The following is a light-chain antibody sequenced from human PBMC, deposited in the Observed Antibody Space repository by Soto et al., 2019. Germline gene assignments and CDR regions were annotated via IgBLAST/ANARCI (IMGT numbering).Light chain of an antibody. V-gene: IGKV3-15*01. CDR1: QRVYSN. Sequence: EILMTQSPYTLSASAGESATLSCGASQRVYSNLAWYQQRPGQAPRLLVYGASTRATGVPARFSGRGSGTEFTLTISSLQSEDFAVYYCQQYTNWPPNTFGQGTRLEIK. CDR3: QQYTNWPPNT. CDR2: GAS. J-gene: IGKJ5*01.